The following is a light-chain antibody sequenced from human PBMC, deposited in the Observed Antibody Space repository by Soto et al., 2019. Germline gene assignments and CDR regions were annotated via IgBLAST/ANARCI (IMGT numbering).Light chain of an antibody. CDR2: GAS. CDR1: QSVNSN. CDR3: XXXNNWPPT. J-gene: IGKJ1*01. V-gene: IGKV3-15*01. Sequence: EIVMTQSPATLSVSPGERATLSCRASQSVNSNLAWYQQKPGQAPRLLIYGASTRATGIPARFSDSGSGTEFTLTISSLQSXXXXVXXXXXXNNWPPTFGQGTKVEIK.